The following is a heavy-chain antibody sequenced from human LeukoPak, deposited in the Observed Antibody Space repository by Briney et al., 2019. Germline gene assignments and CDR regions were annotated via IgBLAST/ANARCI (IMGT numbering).Heavy chain of an antibody. Sequence: GGSLRLSCAASGYSFSSYWMHGVRQVPGKGLVGVSRIDNYGRTTDYADSVKGRFTISRDNVQNTLYLQMNSLNAEDTAVYYCARGVAGAGSFWGQGTLVTVSS. D-gene: IGHD3-10*01. V-gene: IGHV3-74*01. CDR2: IDNYGRTT. CDR1: GYSFSSYW. J-gene: IGHJ4*02. CDR3: ARGVAGAGSF.